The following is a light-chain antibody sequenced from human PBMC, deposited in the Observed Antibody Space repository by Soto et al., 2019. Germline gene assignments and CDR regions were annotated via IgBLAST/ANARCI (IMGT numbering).Light chain of an antibody. J-gene: IGLJ3*02. V-gene: IGLV2-14*01. CDR3: SAYTARSTLV. CDR1: MRDVGAYNL. Sequence: QSVLTQPASVSGSAGQSITISCSGTMRDVGAYNLVSWYQQHPGTAPKLIIYEVRNRPSGISSRFSGYRSGNTASLTISGLQPEDEGDYYCSAYTARSTLVFGGGTKVTVL. CDR2: EVR.